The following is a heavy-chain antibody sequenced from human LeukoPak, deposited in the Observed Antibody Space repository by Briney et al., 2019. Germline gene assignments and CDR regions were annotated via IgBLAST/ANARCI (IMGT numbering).Heavy chain of an antibody. J-gene: IGHJ5*02. CDR2: IYYSGST. CDR1: GGSISSYY. CDR3: AREGKWFGEFNWLDP. Sequence: SETLSLTCTVSGGSISSYYWSWIRQPPGKGLEWIGYIYYSGSTNYNPSLKSRVTISVDTSKNQFSLKLSSVTAADTAVYYCAREGKWFGEFNWLDPWGQGTLVTVSS. D-gene: IGHD3-10*01. V-gene: IGHV4-59*01.